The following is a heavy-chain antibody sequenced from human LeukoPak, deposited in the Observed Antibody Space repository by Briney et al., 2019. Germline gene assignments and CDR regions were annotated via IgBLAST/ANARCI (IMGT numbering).Heavy chain of an antibody. D-gene: IGHD2-15*01. CDR1: GFTFSNYA. Sequence: GGSLRLSCVASGFTFSNYAMSWVRLAPGKGLEWVSAISHSGATTYYADSVKGRLTISRDNSKNTLYLQMNSLRAEDTAIYYCAEAPPPYCSGGSCFDAFDIWGQGTMVTVS. J-gene: IGHJ3*02. CDR2: ISHSGATT. V-gene: IGHV3-23*01. CDR3: AEAPPPYCSGGSCFDAFDI.